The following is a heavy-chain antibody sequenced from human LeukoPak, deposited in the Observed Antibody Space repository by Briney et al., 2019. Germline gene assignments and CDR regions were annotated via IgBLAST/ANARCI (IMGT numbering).Heavy chain of an antibody. CDR2: IRYDGSNK. Sequence: GGSLRLSCAASGFTFSSYGMHWVRQAPGKGLEWVAFIRYDGSNKYYADSVKGRFTISRDNSKNTLYLQMNSLRAEDTAVYYCAKLRITMVRGVIRWFDAFDIWGQGTMVTVSS. CDR3: AKLRITMVRGVIRWFDAFDI. V-gene: IGHV3-30*02. CDR1: GFTFSSYG. D-gene: IGHD3-10*01. J-gene: IGHJ3*02.